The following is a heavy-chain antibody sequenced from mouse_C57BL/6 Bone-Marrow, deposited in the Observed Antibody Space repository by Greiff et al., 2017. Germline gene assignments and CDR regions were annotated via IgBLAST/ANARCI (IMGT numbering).Heavy chain of an antibody. Sequence: VQLQQPGAELVMPGASVKLSCKASGYTFTSYWMHWVKQRPGQGLEWIGEIDPSDSYTNYNQKFKGKATLTVDKSSSTDYMQLSNLTSEDSEVYYCARYPADYYYGSSLLCAMEYWGQGTLVTVSS. J-gene: IGHJ4*01. CDR1: GYTFTSYW. CDR3: ARYPADYYYGSSLLCAMEY. CDR2: IDPSDSYT. D-gene: IGHD1-1*01. V-gene: IGHV1-69*01.